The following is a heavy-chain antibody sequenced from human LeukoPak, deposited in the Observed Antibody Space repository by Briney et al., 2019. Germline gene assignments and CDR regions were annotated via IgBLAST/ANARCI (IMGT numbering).Heavy chain of an antibody. Sequence: GGSLRLSCAASGFTFSSYSMNWVRQAPGKGLEWVSSISSSSSYIYYADSVKGRFTISRDNAKNSLYLQMNSLRAEDTAVYYCARGVVAATDPYGMDVWGQGTTVTVSS. CDR3: ARGVVAATDPYGMDV. V-gene: IGHV3-21*01. CDR1: GFTFSSYS. CDR2: ISSSSSYI. J-gene: IGHJ6*02. D-gene: IGHD2-15*01.